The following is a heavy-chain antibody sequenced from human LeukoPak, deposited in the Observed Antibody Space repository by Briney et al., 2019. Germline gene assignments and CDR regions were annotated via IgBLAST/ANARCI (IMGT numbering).Heavy chain of an antibody. CDR3: ARDSGELSLFDY. V-gene: IGHV3-23*01. D-gene: IGHD3-16*02. CDR1: GFTFSNYA. Sequence: PGGSLRLSCAASGFTFSNYAMTWVRQAPGQGLEWVSTITNGAAGTFYADSVKGRFTISRDNAKNSLYLQMNSLRAEEDTAVYYCARDSGELSLFDYWGQGTLVTVSS. CDR2: ITNGAAGT. J-gene: IGHJ4*02.